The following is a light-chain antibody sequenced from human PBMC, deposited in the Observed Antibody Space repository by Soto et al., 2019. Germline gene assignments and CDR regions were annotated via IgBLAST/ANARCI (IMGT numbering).Light chain of an antibody. CDR3: RQSYSTHT. CDR1: QSISSY. J-gene: IGKJ2*01. V-gene: IGKV1-39*01. CDR2: AAS. Sequence: DIQMTQSPSSLSASVGDRVTITCRASQSISSYLNWYQQKPVKAPKLLIYAASSLQSGVPSRFSGSGSETDFTITNSSLQPEDFATYYCRQSYSTHTFGKGNKLEIK.